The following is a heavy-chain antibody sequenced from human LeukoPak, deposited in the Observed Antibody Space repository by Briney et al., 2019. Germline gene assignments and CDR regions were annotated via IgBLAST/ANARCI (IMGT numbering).Heavy chain of an antibody. Sequence: GGSLRLSCEASGFTFSSYAMSWVRQAPGKGLDWVSSINGGGGSTYYADSVKGRFTISRDNSKNTLYLQMNSLRAEDTAVYYCAKIGANVGFWGQGTLVTVSS. CDR1: GFTFSSYA. CDR2: INGGGGST. V-gene: IGHV3-23*01. CDR3: AKIGANVGF. J-gene: IGHJ4*02. D-gene: IGHD4/OR15-4a*01.